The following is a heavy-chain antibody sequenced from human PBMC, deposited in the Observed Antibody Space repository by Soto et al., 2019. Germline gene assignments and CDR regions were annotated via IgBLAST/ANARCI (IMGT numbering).Heavy chain of an antibody. V-gene: IGHV4-31*03. CDR1: GGSISSGGYY. D-gene: IGHD3-22*01. Sequence: QVQLQESGPGLVKPSQTLSLTCTVSGGSISSGGYYWSWIRQHPGKGLEWIGYIYYSGSTYYNPSLKSRVTISVDTSKNQFSLKLSSVTAADTAVYYCARLGSSGYLNLVAYYYGMDVWGQGTTVTVSS. CDR3: ARLGSSGYLNLVAYYYGMDV. CDR2: IYYSGST. J-gene: IGHJ6*02.